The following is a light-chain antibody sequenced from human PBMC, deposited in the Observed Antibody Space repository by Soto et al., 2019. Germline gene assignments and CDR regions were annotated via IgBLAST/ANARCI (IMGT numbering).Light chain of an antibody. CDR2: GAS. J-gene: IGKJ1*01. CDR3: QCYGMSWWT. CDR1: QSVNSNY. V-gene: IGKV3-20*01. Sequence: ELVLTQSPGTLSLSPGERGTLSCRASQSVNSNYLAWYQQRHGQAPRLLMYGASSRATGIPDRFSGSGSGADFTLTIRRVEPEDFAVYFCQCYGMSWWTFGQGTKVESK.